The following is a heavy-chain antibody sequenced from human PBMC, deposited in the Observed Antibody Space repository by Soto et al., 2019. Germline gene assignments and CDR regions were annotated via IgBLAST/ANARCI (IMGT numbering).Heavy chain of an antibody. D-gene: IGHD2-2*01. V-gene: IGHV4-34*01. J-gene: IGHJ6*02. Sequence: SETLFLTCAVYGGSFSGYYWSWIRQPPGKGLEWIGEINHSGSTNYNPSLKSRVTISVDTSKNQFSLKLSSVTAADTAVYYCARGRGDIVVVPAAMVYYYYYGMDVWGQGTTVTVS. CDR1: GGSFSGYY. CDR2: INHSGST. CDR3: ARGRGDIVVVPAAMVYYYYYGMDV.